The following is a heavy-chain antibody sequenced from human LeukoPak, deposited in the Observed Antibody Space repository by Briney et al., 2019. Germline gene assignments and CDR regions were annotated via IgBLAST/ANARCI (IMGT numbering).Heavy chain of an antibody. J-gene: IGHJ4*02. CDR2: ISYDGSNK. V-gene: IGHV3-30-3*01. CDR1: GFTFRSYA. D-gene: IGHD3-22*01. Sequence: GGSLRLSCAASGFTFRSYAMHWVRQAPGKGLEWVAVISYDGSNKYYADSVKGRFTISRDNSKNTLCLQMNSLRAEDTAVYYCARDNYYDSSGLGYWGQGTLVTVSS. CDR3: ARDNYYDSSGLGY.